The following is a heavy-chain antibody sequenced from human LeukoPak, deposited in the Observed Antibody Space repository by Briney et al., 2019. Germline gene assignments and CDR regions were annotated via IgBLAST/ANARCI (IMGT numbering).Heavy chain of an antibody. V-gene: IGHV3-53*05. CDR3: VRNWFDP. CDR1: GFTVSSDY. Sequence: GGSLRLSCAASGFTVSSDYMSWVRQAPGKGLEWVSVIYSGGSTYYADSVKGRFTISRDKSKNTVYLQMNSLRFEDTAMCYCVRNWFDPWGQGTLVTVSS. CDR2: IYSGGST. J-gene: IGHJ5*02.